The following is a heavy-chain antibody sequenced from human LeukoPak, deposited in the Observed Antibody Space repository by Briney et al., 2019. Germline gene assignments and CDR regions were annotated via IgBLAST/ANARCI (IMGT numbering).Heavy chain of an antibody. D-gene: IGHD3-10*01. CDR2: INAGNGNT. CDR3: ARALLSPYYYYYGMDV. Sequence: PGGSLRLSCAASGFTFSSYAMSWVRQAPGQRLEWMGWINAGNGNTKYSQKFQGRVTITRDTSASTAYMELSSLRSEDTAVYYCARALLSPYYYYYGMDVWGQGTTVTVSS. V-gene: IGHV1-3*01. J-gene: IGHJ6*02. CDR1: GFTFSSYA.